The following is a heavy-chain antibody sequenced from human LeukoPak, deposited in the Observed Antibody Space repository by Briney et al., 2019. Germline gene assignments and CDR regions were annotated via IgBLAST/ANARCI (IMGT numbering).Heavy chain of an antibody. CDR1: GGSLSSGGSS. J-gene: IGHJ4*02. CDR2: IYHSGST. Sequence: SETLSLTCAVSGGSLSSGGSSWSWIRQPPGKGLEWIGYIYHSGSTYYNPSLKSRVTISVDRSKNQFSLKLSSVTAADTAVYYCARSLPNGGYYFDYWGQGTLVTVSS. CDR3: ARSLPNGGYYFDY. D-gene: IGHD1-26*01. V-gene: IGHV4-30-2*01.